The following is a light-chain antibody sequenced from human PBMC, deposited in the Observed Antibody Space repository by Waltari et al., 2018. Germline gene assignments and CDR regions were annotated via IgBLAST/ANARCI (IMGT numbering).Light chain of an antibody. V-gene: IGKV3-20*01. CDR2: GAY. CDR1: QSVNTY. CDR3: QHHVRLPAT. J-gene: IGKJ1*01. Sequence: IVLTQSPGTLSLSPGERATLSCMASQSVNTYLAWYQQKPGQAPRLLIYGAYTRAAGIPDRFSGSGSGTDFSLTISRLEAEDFAVYYCQHHVRLPATFGQGTKVEIK.